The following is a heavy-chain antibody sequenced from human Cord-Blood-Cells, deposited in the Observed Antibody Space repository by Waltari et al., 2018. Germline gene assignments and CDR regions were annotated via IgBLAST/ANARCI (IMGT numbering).Heavy chain of an antibody. CDR2: SGSKANSYAT. D-gene: IGHD3-22*01. Sequence: EVQLVESGGGLVQPGGSLKLSCAASGFTFSGSAMHWVRQASGKGLEWVGRSGSKANSYATAYAASVKGMCTISRDYSKNTAYLQMNSLKTEDTAVYYCTSNRNYWGQGTLVTVSS. V-gene: IGHV3-73*01. CDR3: TSNRNY. CDR1: GFTFSGSA. J-gene: IGHJ4*02.